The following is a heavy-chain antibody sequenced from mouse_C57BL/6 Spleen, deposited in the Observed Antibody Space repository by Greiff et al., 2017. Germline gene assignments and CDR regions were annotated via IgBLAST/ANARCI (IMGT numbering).Heavy chain of an antibody. J-gene: IGHJ2*01. Sequence: QVQLQQPGAELVKPGASVKMSCKASGYTFTSYWITWVKQRPGQGLEWIGDIYPGSGSTNYNEKFKSKATLTVDTSSSTAYMQLSSLTSEDSAVYYCARWDTTVVAPYFDYWGQGTTLTVSS. CDR3: ARWDTTVVAPYFDY. V-gene: IGHV1-55*01. CDR1: GYTFTSYW. D-gene: IGHD1-1*01. CDR2: IYPGSGST.